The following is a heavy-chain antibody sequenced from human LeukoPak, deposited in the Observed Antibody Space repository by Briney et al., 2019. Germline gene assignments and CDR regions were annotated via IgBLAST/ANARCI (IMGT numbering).Heavy chain of an antibody. CDR1: GYTFTSYD. D-gene: IGHD6-13*01. CDR2: MNPNSGNT. J-gene: IGHJ4*02. CDR3: ARGRTFGIAAAGDLDY. V-gene: IGHV1-8*01. Sequence: ASVMVSCKASGYTFTSYDINWVRQATGQGLEWMGWMNPNSGNTGYAQKFQGRVTMTRNTSISTAYMELSSLRSEDTAVYYCARGRTFGIAAAGDLDYWGQGTLVTVSS.